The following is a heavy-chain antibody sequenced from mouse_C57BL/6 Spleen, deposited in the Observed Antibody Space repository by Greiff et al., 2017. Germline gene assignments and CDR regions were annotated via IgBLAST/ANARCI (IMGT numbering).Heavy chain of an antibody. CDR2: IYPRSGNT. CDR1: GYTFTSYG. V-gene: IGHV1-81*01. CDR3: ASRGT. J-gene: IGHJ4*01. D-gene: IGHD2-14*01. Sequence: VQLQQSGAELARPGASVKLSCKASGYTFTSYGISWVKQRTGQGLEWIGDIYPRSGNTYYNEQFKGKATLTADKSSSTAYMEVRSLKSGDSAVYFCASRGTWGQGTSVTVSS.